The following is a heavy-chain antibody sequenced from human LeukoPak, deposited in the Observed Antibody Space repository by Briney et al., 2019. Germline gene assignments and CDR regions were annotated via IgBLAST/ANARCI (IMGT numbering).Heavy chain of an antibody. D-gene: IGHD4-17*01. CDR2: ISGSGGST. Sequence: GGSLRLSCAASGFTFSSYTMSWVRQAPGKGLEWVSVISGSGGSTYYADSVKGRFTISRDNSKNTLYLQMNSLRAEDTAVYYCAKGATVTTGTFDYWGQGTLVTVSS. J-gene: IGHJ4*02. CDR1: GFTFSSYT. CDR3: AKGATVTTGTFDY. V-gene: IGHV3-23*01.